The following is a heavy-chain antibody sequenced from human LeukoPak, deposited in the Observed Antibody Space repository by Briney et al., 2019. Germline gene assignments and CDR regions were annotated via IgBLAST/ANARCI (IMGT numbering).Heavy chain of an antibody. J-gene: IGHJ4*02. CDR2: IIPILGIA. CDR3: ARAPSGYYSKPDY. D-gene: IGHD3-22*01. V-gene: IGHV1-69*04. CDR1: GYTFTSYD. Sequence: VASVKVSCKAYGYTFTSYDINLVRQAPGQGLEWMGRIIPILGIANYAQKFQGRVTITADKSTSTAYMELSSLRSEDTAVYYCARAPSGYYSKPDYWGQGTLVTVSS.